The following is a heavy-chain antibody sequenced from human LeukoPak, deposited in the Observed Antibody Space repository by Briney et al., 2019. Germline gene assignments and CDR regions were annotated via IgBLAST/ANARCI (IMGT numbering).Heavy chain of an antibody. J-gene: IGHJ3*02. CDR1: GGSISSGDYY. V-gene: IGHV4-30-4*08. Sequence: SETLSLTCTVSGGSISSGDYYWSWIRQPPGKGLEWIGYIYYSGSTYYNPSLKSRVTISVDTSKNQFSLKLSSVTAADTAVYYCARQIVVVPAAMDNNDAFDIWGQGTMVTVSS. CDR3: ARQIVVVPAAMDNNDAFDI. CDR2: IYYSGST. D-gene: IGHD2-2*01.